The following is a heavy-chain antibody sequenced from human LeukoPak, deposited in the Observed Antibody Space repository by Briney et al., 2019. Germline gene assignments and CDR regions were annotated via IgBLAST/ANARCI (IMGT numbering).Heavy chain of an antibody. CDR2: IIPIFGAA. D-gene: IGHD3-10*01. CDR1: GDSFNNYA. V-gene: IGHV1-69*06. J-gene: IGHJ6*03. CDR3: ARVGFRGYYYYYMDV. Sequence: APVKVSCKASGDSFNNYAINWVRQAPGQGLEWMGGIIPIFGAADYAQKFQGRVTITVDKSTNTAYMELSSLRSEDTAVYYCARVGFRGYYYYYMDVWGKGTTVTVSS.